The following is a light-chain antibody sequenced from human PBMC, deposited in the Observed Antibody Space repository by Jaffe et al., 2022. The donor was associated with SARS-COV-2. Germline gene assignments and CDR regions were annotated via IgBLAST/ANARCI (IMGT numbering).Light chain of an antibody. CDR3: QQYYTYTCT. CDR1: QDISSY. Sequence: AIRMTQSPSSFSASTGDRVTITCRASQDISSYLAWYQQKPGKAPKLLIFAASSVQSGVPSRFSGSGSGTEFTLTISSLQSEDFATYYCQQYYTYTCTFGQGTKLEIK. CDR2: AAS. J-gene: IGKJ2*02. V-gene: IGKV1-8*01.